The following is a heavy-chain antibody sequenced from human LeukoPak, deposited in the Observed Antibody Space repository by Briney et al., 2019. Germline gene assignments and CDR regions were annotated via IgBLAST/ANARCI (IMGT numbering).Heavy chain of an antibody. D-gene: IGHD3-10*01. J-gene: IGHJ4*02. Sequence: GGSLRLSCAASGFTFSSYAMSWVRQAPGKGLEWVSAISGSGGSTYYSDSVKGRFTISRDNSKNTLYLQLDSLRAEDMAVYYCAKVAHYYGSGSYYEYYFDYWGQGTLVTVSS. CDR1: GFTFSSYA. V-gene: IGHV3-23*01. CDR2: ISGSGGST. CDR3: AKVAHYYGSGSYYEYYFDY.